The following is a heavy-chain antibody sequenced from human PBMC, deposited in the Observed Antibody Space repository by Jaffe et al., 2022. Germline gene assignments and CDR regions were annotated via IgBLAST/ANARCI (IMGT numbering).Heavy chain of an antibody. CDR1: GFTFSSYS. CDR3: ARAGREGAMVWIYYFDY. D-gene: IGHD3-10*01. CDR2: ISSSSSYI. V-gene: IGHV3-21*01. Sequence: EVQLVESGGGLVKPGGSLRLSCAASGFTFSSYSMNWVRQAPGKGLEWVSSISSSSSYIYYADSVKGRFTISRDNAKNSLYLQMNSLRAEDTAVYYCARAGREGAMVWIYYFDYWGQGTLVTVSS. J-gene: IGHJ4*02.